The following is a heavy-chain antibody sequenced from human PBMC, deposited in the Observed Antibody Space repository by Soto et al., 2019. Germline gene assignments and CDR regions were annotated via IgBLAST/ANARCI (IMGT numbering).Heavy chain of an antibody. Sequence: QVQLQESGPGLVKPSETLSLICTVSGGSIDSYYWSWIRQPPGKGLEWLGYIYYSGSTNYNPSLKSRGTISLDTSENKFSLNLRSVTAADTAVYYCARGVSSFDLWGQGTLVTVSS. J-gene: IGHJ5*01. V-gene: IGHV4-59*01. CDR3: ARGVSSFDL. CDR2: IYYSGST. CDR1: GGSIDSYY. D-gene: IGHD3-10*01.